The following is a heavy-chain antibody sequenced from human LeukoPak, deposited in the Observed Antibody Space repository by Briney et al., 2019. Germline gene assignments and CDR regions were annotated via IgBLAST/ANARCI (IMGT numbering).Heavy chain of an antibody. CDR1: GFTFSTYW. CDR2: IKQDGSEK. J-gene: IGHJ4*02. V-gene: IGHV3-7*01. Sequence: GGSLRLSCAVSGFTFSTYWMSWVRQAPGKGLEWVADIKQDGSEKYYVDSVRGRFTISRDNAENSLYLQMNSLRAEDTAVYYCARDCSTTNCYSGYLDNWGQGTLVTVSS. D-gene: IGHD2-2*01. CDR3: ARDCSTTNCYSGYLDN.